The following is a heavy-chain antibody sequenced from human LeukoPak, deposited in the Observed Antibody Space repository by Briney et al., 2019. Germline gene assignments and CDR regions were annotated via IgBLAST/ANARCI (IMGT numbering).Heavy chain of an antibody. CDR2: IYYSGST. CDR3: ARSRITIFGVAPCWFDP. J-gene: IGHJ5*02. Sequence: SETLSLTCTVSGGSISSYYWSWIRQPAGKGLEWIGYIYYSGSTNYNPSLKSRVTISVDTSKNQFSLKLSSVTAADTAVYYCARSRITIFGVAPCWFDPWGQGTLVTVSS. CDR1: GGSISSYY. D-gene: IGHD3-3*01. V-gene: IGHV4-59*01.